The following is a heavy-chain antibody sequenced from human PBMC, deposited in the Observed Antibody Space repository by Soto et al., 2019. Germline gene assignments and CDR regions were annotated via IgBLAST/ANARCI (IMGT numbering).Heavy chain of an antibody. CDR1: GFTFNSPYSHA. V-gene: IGHV3-23*01. J-gene: IGHJ5*01. CDR3: VSWVSAHFDS. D-gene: IGHD2-8*01. Sequence: GGSLRLSCAASGFTFNSPYSHAMSWVRQSPGKGPEWVSTISSNGANTHYAGSVQGRSTISKDASRNTVHLHMNSLRADDTATYFCVSWVSAHFDSWGHGTPVTVSS. CDR2: ISSNGANT.